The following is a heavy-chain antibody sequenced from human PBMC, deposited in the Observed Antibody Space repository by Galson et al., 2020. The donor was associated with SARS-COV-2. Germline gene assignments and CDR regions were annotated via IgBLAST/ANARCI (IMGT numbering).Heavy chain of an antibody. D-gene: IGHD1-26*01. CDR3: ARIGWELGGAFDI. CDR1: GFTFSSYS. CDR2: ISSSSSYI. J-gene: IGHJ3*02. Sequence: GGSLRLSCAASGFTFSSYSMNWVRQAPGKGLEWVSSISSSSSYIYYADSVKGRFTISRDNAKNSLYLQMNSLRAEDTAVYYCARIGWELGGAFDIWGQGTMVTVSS. V-gene: IGHV3-21*01.